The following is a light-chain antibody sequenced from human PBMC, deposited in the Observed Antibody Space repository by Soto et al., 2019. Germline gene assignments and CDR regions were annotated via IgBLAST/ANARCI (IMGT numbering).Light chain of an antibody. CDR2: ASS. CDR1: QTISSY. J-gene: IGKJ1*01. Sequence: DIQMTQSPSSLSASVGDRVTITCRASQTISSYLNWYQQKPGKAPKVLIYASSSLQSGVPSRFSGSGSGTDFTLTISSLQPEDVATYNCQQTYSAPPTFGQGTMVEIK. CDR3: QQTYSAPPT. V-gene: IGKV1-39*01.